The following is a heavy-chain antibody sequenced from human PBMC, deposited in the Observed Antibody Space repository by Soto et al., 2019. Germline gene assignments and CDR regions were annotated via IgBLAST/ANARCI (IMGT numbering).Heavy chain of an antibody. CDR3: ARDLVVVVVYCAYSYYYGMDV. J-gene: IGHJ6*02. CDR2: ISYDGSNK. CDR1: GFTFSSYA. V-gene: IGHV3-30-3*01. Sequence: QVQLVESGGGVVQPGRSLRLSCAASGFTFSSYAMHWVRQAPGKGLEWVAVISYDGSNKYYADSVKGRFTISRDNSKNTLYLQMNSLRAEDTAVYYCARDLVVVVVYCAYSYYYGMDVWGQGTTVTVSS. D-gene: IGHD2-15*01.